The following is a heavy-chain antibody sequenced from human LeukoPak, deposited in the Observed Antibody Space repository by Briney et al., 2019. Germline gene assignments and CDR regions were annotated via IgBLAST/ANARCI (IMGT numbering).Heavy chain of an antibody. J-gene: IGHJ5*02. D-gene: IGHD1-26*01. CDR3: AGSSHQRNWFDP. CDR2: VHSSGGVI. CDR1: GYTFTSDY. V-gene: IGHV1-46*01. Sequence: ASVKVSCKASGYTFTSDYMNWVRQAPGQGLEWMGIVHSSGGVIRYAQESQGRVTVTRDTSTSTVYMELSSLRSEDTAVYYCAGSSHQRNWFDPWGQGTLVIVSS.